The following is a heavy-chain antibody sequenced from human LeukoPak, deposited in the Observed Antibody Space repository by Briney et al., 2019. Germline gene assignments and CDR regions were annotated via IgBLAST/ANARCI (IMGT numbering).Heavy chain of an antibody. J-gene: IGHJ4*02. CDR3: ARDRVAARGFDY. V-gene: IGHV4-34*01. Sequence: SETLSLTCAVYGGSFSGYYWSWIRQPPGKGLEWIGEINHSGSTNYNPSLKSRVTISVDTSKNQFSLKLSSVTAADTAVYYCARDRVAARGFDYWGQGTLVTVSS. CDR2: INHSGST. CDR1: GGSFSGYY. D-gene: IGHD6-6*01.